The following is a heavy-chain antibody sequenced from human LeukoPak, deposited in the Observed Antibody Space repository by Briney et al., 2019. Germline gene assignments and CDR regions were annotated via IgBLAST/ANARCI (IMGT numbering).Heavy chain of an antibody. Sequence: SETLSLTCGVSGYSISSGYYWGWIRQPPGKGLEWIGSIYHSGSTYYNPSLKSRVTISVDTSKNQFSLKLSSVTAADTAVYSCARHVLGAGWLDAFDIWGQGTMVTVSS. J-gene: IGHJ3*02. D-gene: IGHD6-19*01. CDR3: ARHVLGAGWLDAFDI. CDR1: GYSISSGYY. CDR2: IYHSGST. V-gene: IGHV4-38-2*01.